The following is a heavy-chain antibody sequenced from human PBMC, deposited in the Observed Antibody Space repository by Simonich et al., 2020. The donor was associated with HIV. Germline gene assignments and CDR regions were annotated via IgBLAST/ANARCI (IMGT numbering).Heavy chain of an antibody. Sequence: QVQLQQWGAGLLKPSETLSLTCAVYGGSFSGYYWSWIRQPPGKGLEWIGEINHSGSTNYTPSLKSRFTISVDTSKNQFSLKLSSVTAADTAVYYCARGFYQRLYYFDYWGQGTLVTVSS. CDR1: GGSFSGYY. J-gene: IGHJ4*02. V-gene: IGHV4-34*01. CDR2: INHSGST. D-gene: IGHD2-2*01. CDR3: ARGFYQRLYYFDY.